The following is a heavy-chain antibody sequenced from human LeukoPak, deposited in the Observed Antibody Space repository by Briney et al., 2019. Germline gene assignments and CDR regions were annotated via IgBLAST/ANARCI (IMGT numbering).Heavy chain of an antibody. Sequence: SETLSLTCAVSGDSMSSNNWWNWVRQPPGKGLEWIGEIYHSGSTNYNPSLKSRVTISIDKSKNQFSLSLSSVTAADTAVYYCARETSQKGAHYMDVWGKGTTITISS. CDR1: GDSMSSNNW. CDR2: IYHSGST. J-gene: IGHJ6*03. CDR3: ARETSQKGAHYMDV. D-gene: IGHD3-16*01. V-gene: IGHV4-4*02.